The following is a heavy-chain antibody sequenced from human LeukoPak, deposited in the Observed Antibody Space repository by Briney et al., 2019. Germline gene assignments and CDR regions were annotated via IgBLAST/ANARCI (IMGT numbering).Heavy chain of an antibody. J-gene: IGHJ4*02. D-gene: IGHD2-15*01. Sequence: GSLRLSRVASGFSPRGYWMYLVRQAPGKGLMYLLRNNGDGSTTNYADVVKGRFTMSRDNVKNTLYLQMNSLRAEDTAVYYCAKAPYCSGGSCHQRGYYYFDYWGQGTLVTVSS. CDR3: AKAPYCSGGSCHQRGYYYFDY. CDR1: GFSPRGYW. CDR2: NNGDGSTT. V-gene: IGHV3-74*01.